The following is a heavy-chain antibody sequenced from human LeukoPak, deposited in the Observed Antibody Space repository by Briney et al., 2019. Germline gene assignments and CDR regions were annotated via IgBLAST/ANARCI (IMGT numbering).Heavy chain of an antibody. CDR3: ARGPSGSSWYKWFDP. CDR2: IYYSGST. V-gene: IGHV4-39*07. D-gene: IGHD6-13*01. Sequence: PSETLSLTCTVSGGSISSSSCYWGWIRQPPGKGLEWIGSIYYSGSTYYNPSLKSRVTISVDTSKNQFSLKLSSVTAADTAVYYCARGPSGSSWYKWFDPWGQGTLVTVSS. CDR1: GGSISSSSCY. J-gene: IGHJ5*02.